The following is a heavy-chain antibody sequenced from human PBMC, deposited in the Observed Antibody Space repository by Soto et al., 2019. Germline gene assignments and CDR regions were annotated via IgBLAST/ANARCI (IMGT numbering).Heavy chain of an antibody. CDR1: GGSISSSNW. CDR2: IYHSGST. V-gene: IGHV4-4*02. CDR3: ARDRRGSGYYFTFDY. Sequence: SETLSLTCAVSGGSISSSNWWSWVRQPPGKGLEWIGEIYHSGSTNYNPSLKSRVTISVDKSKNQFSLKLSSVTAADTAVYYCARDRRGSGYYFTFDYWGQGTLVTVSP. D-gene: IGHD3-22*01. J-gene: IGHJ4*02.